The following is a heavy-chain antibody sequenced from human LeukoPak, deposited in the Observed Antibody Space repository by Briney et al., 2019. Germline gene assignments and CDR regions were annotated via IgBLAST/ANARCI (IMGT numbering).Heavy chain of an antibody. J-gene: IGHJ4*02. V-gene: IGHV3-48*01. CDR3: ARDLRDYYDSSGYPYYFDY. D-gene: IGHD3-22*01. CDR2: ISSSSSTI. Sequence: PGVSLRLSCAASVFTFSSYSMNWVRQAPGKGLEWVSYISSSSSTIYYADSVKGRFTISRDNAKNSLYLQMNSLRAEDTAVYYCARDLRDYYDSSGYPYYFDYWGQGTLVTVSS. CDR1: VFTFSSYS.